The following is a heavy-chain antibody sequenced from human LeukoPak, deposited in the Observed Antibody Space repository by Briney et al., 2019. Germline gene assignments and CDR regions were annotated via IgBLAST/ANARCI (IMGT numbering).Heavy chain of an antibody. CDR2: ISSNGGST. CDR3: ARVLRLSWRDGPLSCPDY. V-gene: IGHV3-64*01. CDR1: GFTFSSYA. J-gene: IGHJ4*02. Sequence: GGSLRLSCAASGFTFSSYAMHWVRQAPGKGLEYVSAISSNGGSTYYANSVKGRFTISRDNSKNTLYLRMGSLRAEDMAVYYCARVLRLSWRDGPLSCPDYWGQGTLVTVSS. D-gene: IGHD5-24*01.